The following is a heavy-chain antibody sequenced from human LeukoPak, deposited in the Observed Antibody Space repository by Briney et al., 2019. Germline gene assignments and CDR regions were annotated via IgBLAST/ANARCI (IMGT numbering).Heavy chain of an antibody. D-gene: IGHD3-10*01. CDR3: ARAGFTFSDYFGSFFDY. V-gene: IGHV3-48*01. CDR2: ISSSSSTI. CDR1: GFTFSSYS. Sequence: GGSLKLTCAASGFTFSSYSMNWVRQAPGKGLEWVSHISSSSSTIYYADSVKGRFTISRDNAKNSLYLQMNSLRAEDTAVYYCARAGFTFSDYFGSFFDYWGQGTLVTVSS. J-gene: IGHJ4*02.